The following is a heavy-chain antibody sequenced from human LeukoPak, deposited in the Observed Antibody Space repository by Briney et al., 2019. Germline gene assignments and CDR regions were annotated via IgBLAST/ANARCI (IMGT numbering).Heavy chain of an antibody. D-gene: IGHD1-7*01. CDR1: GYTFTGYY. CDR3: ARDMWNYGGNSFDY. V-gene: IGHV1-2*02. CDR2: INPNSGGT. J-gene: IGHJ4*02. Sequence: ASVKVSCKASGYTFTGYYMHWVRQAPGQGLEWTGWINPNSGGTNYAQKFQGRVTMTRDTSISTAYMELSRLRSDDTAVYYCARDMWNYGGNSFDYWGQGTLVTVSS.